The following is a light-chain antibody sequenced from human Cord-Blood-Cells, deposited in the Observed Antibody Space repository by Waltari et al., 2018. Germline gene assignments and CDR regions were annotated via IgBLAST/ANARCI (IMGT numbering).Light chain of an antibody. CDR3: QQYNNWPSFT. J-gene: IGKJ3*01. V-gene: IGKV3-15*01. CDR1: QSVSSN. Sequence: EIVMTQSPATLSVSPGERATLSCRASQSVSSNLAWYQQKPVQAPRLLIYVASTRATGIPAMFSGSGSGTEFTLTISSLQSEDCAVYYCQQYNNWPSFTFGPGTKVDIK. CDR2: VAS.